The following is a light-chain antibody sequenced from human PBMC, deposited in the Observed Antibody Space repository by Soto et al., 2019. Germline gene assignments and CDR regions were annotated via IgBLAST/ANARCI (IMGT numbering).Light chain of an antibody. CDR3: QQYGTSPWT. J-gene: IGKJ1*01. Sequence: EIVLTQSPGTLSLSPGERATLSCRASQSVTSNYLAWYQQTPGQAPRLLFYGASSRAIGIPDRFSASGSGTHFTLTITRLGPEDFVVYYCQQYGTSPWTFGQGTKVEI. CDR1: QSVTSNY. CDR2: GAS. V-gene: IGKV3-20*01.